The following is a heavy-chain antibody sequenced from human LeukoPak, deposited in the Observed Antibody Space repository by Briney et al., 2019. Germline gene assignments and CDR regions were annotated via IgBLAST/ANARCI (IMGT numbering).Heavy chain of an antibody. V-gene: IGHV4-4*07. Sequence: PSETLSLTCTVSGGSISSYYWIWIRQPAGKGLEWIGRIYTSGSPNYNPSLKSRVTMSVDTSKNQFSLKLSSVTAADTAVYYCARDSQMATTAGWVGDAFDSWGQGTMVTVSS. CDR3: ARDSQMATTAGWVGDAFDS. CDR1: GGSISSYY. D-gene: IGHD5-24*01. CDR2: IYTSGSP. J-gene: IGHJ3*02.